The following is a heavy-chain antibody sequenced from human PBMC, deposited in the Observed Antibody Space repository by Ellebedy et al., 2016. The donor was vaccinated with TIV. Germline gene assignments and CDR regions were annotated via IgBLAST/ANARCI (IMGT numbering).Heavy chain of an antibody. Sequence: MPSETLSLTCTVSGGSISSYYWSWIRQPPGKGLEWIGYIYYSGSTNYNPSLKSRVTISVDTSKNQFSLKLSSVTAADTAVYYCARRSSSGWLGYWGQGTLVTVSS. CDR1: GGSISSYY. V-gene: IGHV4-59*08. CDR3: ARRSSSGWLGY. J-gene: IGHJ4*02. D-gene: IGHD6-19*01. CDR2: IYYSGST.